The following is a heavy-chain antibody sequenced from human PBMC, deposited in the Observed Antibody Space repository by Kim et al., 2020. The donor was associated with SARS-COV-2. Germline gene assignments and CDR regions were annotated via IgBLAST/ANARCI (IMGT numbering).Heavy chain of an antibody. CDR3: AIEPMGSGHWFGP. CDR1: GGTISSYS. Sequence: SVKVSCKASGGTISSYSISWVRQAPGQGLEWMGGIIPMFGSTNYAQKFRDRVTITADESTTTINMDLSSLRAEDTAIYYCAIEPMGSGHWFGPWGQGTLVTVSS. CDR2: IIPMFGST. V-gene: IGHV1-69*13. D-gene: IGHD3-10*01. J-gene: IGHJ5*02.